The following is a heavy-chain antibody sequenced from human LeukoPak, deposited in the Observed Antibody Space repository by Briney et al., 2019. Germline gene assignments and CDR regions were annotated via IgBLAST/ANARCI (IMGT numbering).Heavy chain of an antibody. CDR2: IYSGGST. CDR3: ARGKQWLAIDY. Sequence: GSLRLSCAASGFTVSSNYMSWVRQAPGKGLEWVSAIYSGGSTYYADSVKGRFTISRDNSKNTLYLQMNSLRAEDTAVYYCARGKQWLAIDYWGQGTLVTVSS. D-gene: IGHD6-19*01. V-gene: IGHV3-53*01. CDR1: GFTVSSNY. J-gene: IGHJ4*02.